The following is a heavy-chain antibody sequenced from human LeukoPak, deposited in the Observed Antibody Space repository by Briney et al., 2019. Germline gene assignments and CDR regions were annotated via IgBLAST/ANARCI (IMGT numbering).Heavy chain of an antibody. D-gene: IGHD5-18*01. CDR1: GYRFSGYG. Sequence: ASVKVSCKASGYRFSGYGIHWVRQAPGQRLEWLGWINGGNGNTKYSPKVQGRITIIRDASATTAYMELTSLRPEDTAIYYCAREDTAMLSAVSWGQGTLVTVSS. CDR2: INGGNGNT. CDR3: AREDTAMLSAVS. V-gene: IGHV1-3*01. J-gene: IGHJ5*02.